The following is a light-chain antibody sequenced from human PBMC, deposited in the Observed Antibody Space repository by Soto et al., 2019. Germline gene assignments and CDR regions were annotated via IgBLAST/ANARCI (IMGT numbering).Light chain of an antibody. CDR3: QQYDTSLPYT. J-gene: IGKJ4*01. CDR2: GAS. Sequence: DIVLTQSPGTLSLSPGDRATLSCEASQSVNNNYLAWYQHKPGQAPRLLIYGASSRPTGIPDRFSRSGSGTQFTLTSRRLEPEDFAVYYCQQYDTSLPYTFGGRTMAEIK. CDR1: QSVNNNY. V-gene: IGKV3-20*01.